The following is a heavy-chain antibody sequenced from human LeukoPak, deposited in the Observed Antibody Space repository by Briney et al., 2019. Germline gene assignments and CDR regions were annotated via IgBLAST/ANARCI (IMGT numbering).Heavy chain of an antibody. V-gene: IGHV3-7*01. J-gene: IGHJ4*02. CDR1: GFTFSSYW. D-gene: IGHD3-16*02. Sequence: GGSLRLSCAASGFTFSSYWMSWVRQAPGKGLEWVANIKQDGSEKYYVDSVKGRFTISRDNAKNSLYPQMNSLRAEDTAVYYCAGHDYVWGSYRSPLDYWGQGTLVTVSS. CDR2: IKQDGSEK. CDR3: AGHDYVWGSYRSPLDY.